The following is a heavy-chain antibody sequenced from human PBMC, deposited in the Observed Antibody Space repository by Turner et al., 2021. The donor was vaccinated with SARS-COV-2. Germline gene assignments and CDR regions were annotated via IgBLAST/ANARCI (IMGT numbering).Heavy chain of an antibody. CDR2: IYYSGST. J-gene: IGHJ6*02. V-gene: IGHV4-39*01. CDR3: ASQEALVPSYYYYYYGMDV. Sequence: QLQLQESGPGLVKPSETLSLTCTVSGCSLSSSSYYWGWIRQPPGKGLEWIGSIYYSGSTYYNPSLKSRVTISVDTSKNQFSLKLSSVTAADTAVYYCASQEALVPSYYYYYYGMDVWGQGTTVTVSS. CDR1: GCSLSSSSYY. D-gene: IGHD3-10*01.